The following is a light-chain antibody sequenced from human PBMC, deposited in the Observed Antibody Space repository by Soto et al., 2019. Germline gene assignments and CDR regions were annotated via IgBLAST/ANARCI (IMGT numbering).Light chain of an antibody. CDR1: NSNIGSHL. Sequence: QSVLTQPPSVSGTPGQRVTISCSGSNSNIGSHLVNWYQQVPGTAPRLLIYTNNQRPSGVPDRFSDSKSGTSASLAISGLQSEDEADYYCATWDGSLQSWVFGGGPKLTVL. J-gene: IGLJ3*02. CDR2: TNN. V-gene: IGLV1-44*01. CDR3: ATWDGSLQSWV.